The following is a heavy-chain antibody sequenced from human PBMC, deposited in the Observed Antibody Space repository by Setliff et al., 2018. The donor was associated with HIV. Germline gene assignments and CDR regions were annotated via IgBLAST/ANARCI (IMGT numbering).Heavy chain of an antibody. Sequence: QSGGSLRLSCAASGFTFSDHYMDWVRQAPGKGLEWVGRSRNKANSYTTEYAASVKGRFTISRDDSENSLYLQMNSLKTEDTAVYYCARDREESLWFGDLKYMDVWGKGTTVTVSS. V-gene: IGHV3-72*01. CDR1: GFTFSDHY. J-gene: IGHJ6*03. D-gene: IGHD3-10*01. CDR3: ARDREESLWFGDLKYMDV. CDR2: SRNKANSYTT.